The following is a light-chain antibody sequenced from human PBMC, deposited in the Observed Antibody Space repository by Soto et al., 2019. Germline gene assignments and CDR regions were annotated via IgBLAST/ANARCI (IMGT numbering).Light chain of an antibody. CDR1: NIGSKS. J-gene: IGLJ2*01. CDR3: QVWDSSSDHSGVV. Sequence: SYELTQPPSVSVAPGQTATITCGGDNIGSKSVHWSQQQPGQAPVLVVYHNSDRPSGIPERFSGSNSGNTATLTISRVEAGDEADYYCQVWDSSSDHSGVVFGGGIKLTVL. CDR2: HNS. V-gene: IGLV3-21*02.